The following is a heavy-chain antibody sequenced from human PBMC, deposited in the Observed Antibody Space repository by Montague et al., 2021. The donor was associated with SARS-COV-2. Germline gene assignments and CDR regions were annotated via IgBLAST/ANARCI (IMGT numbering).Heavy chain of an antibody. CDR2: TYYSGST. J-gene: IGHJ6*02. D-gene: IGHD3-3*01. V-gene: IGHV4-59*01. Sequence: SETLSLTCTVSGGSISNYYWSWIRQSPGKGLEWIAYTYYSGSTKYNPSLKSRATISADTSKNQFSLTLSSMTAADTAVYYCARARGGTIFGVSGAYYGMDIWGQGTTVTVS. CDR3: ARARGGTIFGVSGAYYGMDI. CDR1: GGSISNYY.